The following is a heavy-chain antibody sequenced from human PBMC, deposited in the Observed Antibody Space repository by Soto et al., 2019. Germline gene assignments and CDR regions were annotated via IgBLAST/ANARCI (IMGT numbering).Heavy chain of an antibody. CDR3: ARRREGYGSGSYPPYYYYGMDV. D-gene: IGHD3-10*01. V-gene: IGHV5-51*01. CDR1: GYSFTSYW. Sequence: GEALKISCKGSGYSFTSYWIGWVRQMPGKGLEWMGIIYPGDSDTRYSPSFQGQVTISADKSISTAYLQWSSLKASDTAMYYCARRREGYGSGSYPPYYYYGMDVWGQGTTVTVSS. J-gene: IGHJ6*02. CDR2: IYPGDSDT.